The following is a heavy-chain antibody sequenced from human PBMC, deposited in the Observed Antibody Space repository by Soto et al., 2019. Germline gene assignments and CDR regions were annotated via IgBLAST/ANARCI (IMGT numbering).Heavy chain of an antibody. CDR3: AKDHCSGGNCYRNWFDP. J-gene: IGHJ5*02. CDR1: GFTFSSYG. D-gene: IGHD2-15*01. V-gene: IGHV3-23*01. CDR2: ISDSGGRT. Sequence: EVQLLEAGGGLVQPGGSLRLSCAASGFTFSSYGMTWVRQAPGKGLEWVSRISDSGGRTYYADSVKGRFSISRDNSKNTVCLQMNRLRAEDTAVYFCAKDHCSGGNCYRNWFDPWGQGTLVTVSS.